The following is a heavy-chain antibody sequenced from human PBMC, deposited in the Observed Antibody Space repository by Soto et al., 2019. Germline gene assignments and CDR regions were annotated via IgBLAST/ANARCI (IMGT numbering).Heavy chain of an antibody. J-gene: IGHJ4*02. Sequence: PSETLSLTCTVSGGSISSYYWSWIRQPPGKGLEWIGYIYYSGSTNYNPSLKSRVTISVDTSKNQFSLKLSSVTAADTAVYYCARLYYDSSGDFDYGGQGPRVTVPS. V-gene: IGHV4-59*01. CDR2: IYYSGST. D-gene: IGHD3-22*01. CDR3: ARLYYDSSGDFDY. CDR1: GGSISSYY.